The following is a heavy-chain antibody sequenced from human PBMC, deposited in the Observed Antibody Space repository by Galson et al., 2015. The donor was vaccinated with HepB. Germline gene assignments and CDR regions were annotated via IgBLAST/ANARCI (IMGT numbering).Heavy chain of an antibody. D-gene: IGHD3-3*01. CDR3: ARERETTPGVVIPDAFDI. J-gene: IGHJ3*02. CDR1: GFTFRSYS. Sequence: SLRLSCAGSGFTFRSYSINWVRQTPGKGLEWVSSIDSKGEYRNYADSVKGRFTISRDNAKNSLYLQMNSLRAEDTAVYYCARERETTPGVVIPDAFDIWGQGTMVTVSS. CDR2: IDSKGEYR. V-gene: IGHV3-21*01.